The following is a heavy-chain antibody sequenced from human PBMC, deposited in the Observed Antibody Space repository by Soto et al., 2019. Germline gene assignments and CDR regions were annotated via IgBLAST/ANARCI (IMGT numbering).Heavy chain of an antibody. CDR1: GGFI. CDR2: IYNSGRY. D-gene: IGHD1-1*01. CDR3: ARTLPTRQLFDS. V-gene: IGHV4-59*01. J-gene: IGHJ4*02. Sequence: SETLSLTCAVSGGFIWGWIRQSPDKGLEWIGYIYNSGRYNYNPSLESRLTISIDTSKNQFSLRLASVTAADTAVYYCARTLPTRQLFDSWSQGTLVTSPQ.